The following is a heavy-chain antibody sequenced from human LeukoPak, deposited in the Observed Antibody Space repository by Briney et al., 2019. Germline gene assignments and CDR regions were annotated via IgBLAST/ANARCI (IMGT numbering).Heavy chain of an antibody. D-gene: IGHD5-24*01. CDR1: GGSISSYY. J-gene: IGHJ6*03. CDR3: ARARGYYYYYMDV. V-gene: IGHV4-59*01. Sequence: SETLSLTCTVSGGSISSYYWSWIRQPPRKGLEWIGYIYYSGSTNYNPSLKSRVTISVDTSKNQFSLKLSSVTAADTAMYYCARARGYYYYYMDVWGKGTTVTISS. CDR2: IYYSGST.